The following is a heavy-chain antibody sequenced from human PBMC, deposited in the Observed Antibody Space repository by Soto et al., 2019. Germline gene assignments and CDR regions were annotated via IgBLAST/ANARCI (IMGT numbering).Heavy chain of an antibody. CDR2: IIPIFGTA. CDR1: GGTFSSYA. V-gene: IGHV1-69*12. J-gene: IGHJ4*02. D-gene: IGHD2-2*01. CDR3: AMGRGRDSVLVPAPLAY. Sequence: QVQLVQSGAEVKKPGSSVKVSCKASGGTFSSYAISWVRQAPGQGLEWMGGIIPIFGTANYAQKIQGRVTMTADESTSTADMELSSLRAEDTAGDDCAMGRGRDSVLVPAPLAYWGQGTLVTVSS.